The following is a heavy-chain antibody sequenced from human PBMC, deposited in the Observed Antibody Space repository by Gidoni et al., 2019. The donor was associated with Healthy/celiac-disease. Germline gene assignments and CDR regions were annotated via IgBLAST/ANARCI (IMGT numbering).Heavy chain of an antibody. CDR2: ISSSSSYI. Sequence: EVQLVESGGGLVKPGGSLRLSCAASGFTLSSYSMNWVRQAPGKGLEWVSSISSSSSYIYYADSVKGRFTISRDNAKNSLYLQMNSLRAEDTAVYYCAREGYSGYDLSFDYWGQGTLVTVSS. CDR1: GFTLSSYS. V-gene: IGHV3-21*01. D-gene: IGHD5-12*01. J-gene: IGHJ4*02. CDR3: AREGYSGYDLSFDY.